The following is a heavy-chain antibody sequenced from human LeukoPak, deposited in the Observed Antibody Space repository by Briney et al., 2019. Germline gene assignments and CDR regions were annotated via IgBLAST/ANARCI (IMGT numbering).Heavy chain of an antibody. CDR1: GFTFSSYS. Sequence: GGSLRLSCAASGFTFSSYSMNWVRQAPGKGLEWVSYISSSSSTIYYADSVKGRFTISRDNAKNSLYLQMNSLRAEDTAVYYCAVNNYYYGMDVWGQGTTVTVSS. J-gene: IGHJ6*02. CDR2: ISSSSSTI. CDR3: AVNNYYYGMDV. V-gene: IGHV3-48*01.